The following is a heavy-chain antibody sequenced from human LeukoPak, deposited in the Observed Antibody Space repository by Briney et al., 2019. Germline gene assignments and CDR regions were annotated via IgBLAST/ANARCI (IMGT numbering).Heavy chain of an antibody. V-gene: IGHV3-23*01. D-gene: IGHD3-3*01. J-gene: IGHJ3*02. Sequence: GGSLRLSCAASGFTFSSYAMSWVRQAPGKGLEWVSAISGSGGSTYYADSVKGRFTISRDNAKNSVYLQMNTLRAEDTAVFYCARALTTTKNDAFDIWGQGTMVTVSS. CDR1: GFTFSSYA. CDR3: ARALTTTKNDAFDI. CDR2: ISGSGGST.